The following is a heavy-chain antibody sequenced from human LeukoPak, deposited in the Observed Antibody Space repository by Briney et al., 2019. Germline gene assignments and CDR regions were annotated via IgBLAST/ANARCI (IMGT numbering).Heavy chain of an antibody. CDR1: GGSISSGDYY. CDR2: MHYGGST. D-gene: IGHD2/OR15-2a*01. Sequence: SETLSLTCSVSGGSISSGDYYWGWIRQPPGKGLEWIGSMHYGGSTYDSPSLRSRVTISVDTSKNQFSPKLNSVTAADTAVYYCARNLGVLELSKFDCWGQGTLVTVSS. CDR3: ARNLGVLELSKFDC. J-gene: IGHJ4*02. V-gene: IGHV4-39*01.